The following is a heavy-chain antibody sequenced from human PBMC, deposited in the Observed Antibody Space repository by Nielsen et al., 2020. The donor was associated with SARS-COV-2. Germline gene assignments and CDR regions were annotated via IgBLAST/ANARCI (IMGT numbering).Heavy chain of an antibody. V-gene: IGHV3-33*01. D-gene: IGHD3-22*01. Sequence: GESLKISCAASGFTFSSYGMHWVRQAPGKGLEWVAVIWYDGSNKYYADSVKGRFTISRDNSKNTLYLQMNSLRAEDTAVYYCASGPYYYDSSGYSFDYWGQGTLVTVSS. J-gene: IGHJ4*02. CDR1: GFTFSSYG. CDR3: ASGPYYYDSSGYSFDY. CDR2: IWYDGSNK.